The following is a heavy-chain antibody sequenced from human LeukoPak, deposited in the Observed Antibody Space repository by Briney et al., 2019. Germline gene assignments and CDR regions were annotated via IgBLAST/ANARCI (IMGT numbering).Heavy chain of an antibody. V-gene: IGHV3-23*01. CDR3: AKDGPTAIPSWFDP. D-gene: IGHD2-21*02. CDR1: GFNFTNYA. Sequence: GGSLRLSCAASGFNFTNYAMNWVRQAPGGGLEWVSLISSSGGSTYYAGSVKGRFTISRDNSKNTLYLQMNSLRAEDTAIYYCAKDGPTAIPSWFDPWGQGTLVTVSS. J-gene: IGHJ5*02. CDR2: ISSSGGST.